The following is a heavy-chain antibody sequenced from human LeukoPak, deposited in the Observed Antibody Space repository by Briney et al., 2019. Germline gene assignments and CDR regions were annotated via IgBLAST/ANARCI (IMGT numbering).Heavy chain of an antibody. CDR3: ARDQRLRFLEWLLN. D-gene: IGHD3-3*01. V-gene: IGHV3-48*01. Sequence: PGGSLRLSCAASGFTVSSNYMSWVRQAPGKGLEWVSYISSSSSTIYYADSVKGRFTISRDNAKNSLYLQMNSLRAEDTAVYYCARDQRLRFLEWLLNWGQGTLVTVSS. CDR2: ISSSSSTI. J-gene: IGHJ4*02. CDR1: GFTVSSNY.